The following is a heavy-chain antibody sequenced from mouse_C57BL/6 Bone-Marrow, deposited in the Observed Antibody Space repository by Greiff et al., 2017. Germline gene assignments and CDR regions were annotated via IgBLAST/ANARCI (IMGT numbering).Heavy chain of an antibody. Sequence: QVQLKQPGAELVKPGASVKMSCKASGYTFTSYWITWVKQRPGQGLEWIGDIYPGSGSTNYNEKCKSKATLTVDTSSSTAYMQLSSLTSEDSAVYYCARGNLAWFAYWGQGTLVTVSA. CDR2: IYPGSGST. J-gene: IGHJ3*01. V-gene: IGHV1-55*01. CDR3: ARGNLAWFAY. CDR1: GYTFTSYW.